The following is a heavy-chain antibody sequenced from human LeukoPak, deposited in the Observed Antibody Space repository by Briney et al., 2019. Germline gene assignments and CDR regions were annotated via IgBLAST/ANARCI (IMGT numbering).Heavy chain of an antibody. Sequence: GGSLRLSCVVTGFTVSGDYISWFRQAPGKGLEWVSVLYYGVSTFYKDSVRGRFTTSGDKFKNTVYLQMNSLRAEDTAVYYCARGRQNYGDYPYWGQGTLVTVSS. J-gene: IGHJ4*02. CDR1: GFTVSGDY. CDR2: LYYGVST. D-gene: IGHD4-17*01. CDR3: ARGRQNYGDYPY. V-gene: IGHV3-53*01.